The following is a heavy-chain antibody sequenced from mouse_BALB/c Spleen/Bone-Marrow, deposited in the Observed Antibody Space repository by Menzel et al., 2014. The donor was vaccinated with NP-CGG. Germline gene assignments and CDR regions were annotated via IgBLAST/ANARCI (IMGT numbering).Heavy chain of an antibody. J-gene: IGHJ4*01. CDR1: GYAFTNYL. CDR2: INPGSGGT. CDR3: ARWDYAMDY. Sequence: QVQLQQSGAELVRPGTSVKVSCKASGYAFTNYLIEGVKQRPGQGLEWIGVINPGSGGTNYNEKFKGKATLTADKSSSTAYMQLSSLTSDDSAVYFCARWDYAMDYWGQGTSVTVSS. V-gene: IGHV1-54*01.